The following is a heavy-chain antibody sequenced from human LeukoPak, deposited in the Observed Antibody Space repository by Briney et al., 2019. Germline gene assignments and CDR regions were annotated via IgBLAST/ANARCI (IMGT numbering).Heavy chain of an antibody. D-gene: IGHD5-24*01. V-gene: IGHV4-39*01. J-gene: IGHJ4*02. CDR3: ARLGDGYNTAGCFDY. CDR2: IYYTGTT. CDR1: GGSISSGTYY. Sequence: PSETLSLTCTVSGGSISSGTYYWSWIRQHPGKGLGWIGNIYYTGTTYYNPSLKSRVTISVDTSKNQFSLKLTSVTAADTALYYCARLGDGYNTAGCFDYWGQGTLVTVSS.